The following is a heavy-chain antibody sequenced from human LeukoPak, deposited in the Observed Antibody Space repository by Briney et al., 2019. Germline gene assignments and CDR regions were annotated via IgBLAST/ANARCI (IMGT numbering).Heavy chain of an antibody. V-gene: IGHV3-7*03. Sequence: GGSLRLSCAASGFSFSSYYMSWVRQAPGKGLEWVALINPDGSERYYVDSVKGRFTISRDNARNSLYLQMDSLRDDDTAMYFCTRDLAAVPGPRMYVWGQGTTVTVSS. J-gene: IGHJ6*02. CDR3: TRDLAAVPGPRMYV. CDR2: INPDGSER. D-gene: IGHD6-19*01. CDR1: GFSFSSYY.